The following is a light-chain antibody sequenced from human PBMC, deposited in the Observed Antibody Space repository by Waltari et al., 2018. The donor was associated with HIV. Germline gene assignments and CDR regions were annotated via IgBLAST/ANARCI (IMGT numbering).Light chain of an antibody. CDR1: QSVSSSY. Sequence: ELVLTQSPGTLSLSPGERATLSCRASQSVSSSYLVWYQQKPGQAPRLLIYGASSRATGIPDRVSGSGSGTDFTLTISRLEPEDFAVYYCQQYGSSLMYTFGQGTKLEIK. J-gene: IGKJ2*01. V-gene: IGKV3-20*01. CDR3: QQYGSSLMYT. CDR2: GAS.